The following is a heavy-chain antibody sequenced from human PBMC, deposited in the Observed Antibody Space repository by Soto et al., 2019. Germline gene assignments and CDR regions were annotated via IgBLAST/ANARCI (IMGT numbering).Heavy chain of an antibody. CDR2: ISGSGGST. Sequence: GGSLRLSCAASGFTFSSYAMSWVRQAPGKGLEWVSAISGSGGSTYYAYSVKGRFTISRDNSKNTLYLQMNSLRAEDTAVYYCAKAGSFLIAAAAYGYIDYPGQAPLGTLS. D-gene: IGHD6-13*01. CDR3: AKAGSFLIAAAAYGYIDY. J-gene: IGHJ4*02. V-gene: IGHV3-23*01. CDR1: GFTFSSYA.